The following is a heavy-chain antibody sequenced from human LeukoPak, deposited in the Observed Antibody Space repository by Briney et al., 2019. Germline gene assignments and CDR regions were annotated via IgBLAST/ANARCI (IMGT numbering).Heavy chain of an antibody. CDR3: ARDLDHYYDSSGYEDY. Sequence: GGSLRLSCAASGFTFSSYSMNWVRQAPGKGLEWVSYISSSSSTIYYADSVKGRFTISRDNAKNSLYLQMNSLRAEDTAVYYCARDLDHYYDSSGYEDYGGQGTLVTVSS. V-gene: IGHV3-48*01. D-gene: IGHD3-22*01. J-gene: IGHJ4*02. CDR2: ISSSSSTI. CDR1: GFTFSSYS.